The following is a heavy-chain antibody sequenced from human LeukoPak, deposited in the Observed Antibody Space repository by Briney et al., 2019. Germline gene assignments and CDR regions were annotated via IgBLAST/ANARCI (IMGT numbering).Heavy chain of an antibody. CDR2: LYYSGST. Sequence: PSETLSLTFTVSGGSICSYYWSWIRQPPGQGLEWIGYLYYSGSTNYNPSLKSRVTISVDTSKNQFSLKLSSVTAADTAVYYCARYTTLEDGAKYGMDARGQGTTVTVSS. CDR3: ARYTTLEDGAKYGMDA. CDR1: GGSICSYY. V-gene: IGHV4-59*01. J-gene: IGHJ6*02. D-gene: IGHD1-26*01.